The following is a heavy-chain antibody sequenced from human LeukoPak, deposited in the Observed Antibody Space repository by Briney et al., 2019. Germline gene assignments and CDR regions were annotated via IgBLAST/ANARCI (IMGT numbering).Heavy chain of an antibody. V-gene: IGHV1-8*01. CDR3: ARRRGSGSYHYNWFDP. J-gene: IGHJ5*02. Sequence: ASMKVSCKASGYTFTSSDINWVRQATGQGLEWMGWMNPNSGNTGYAQKFQGRVTMTKNTSISTAYMELSSLRSEDTAIYYCARRRGSGSYHYNWFDPWGQGTLVTVSS. D-gene: IGHD3-10*01. CDR2: MNPNSGNT. CDR1: GYTFTSSD.